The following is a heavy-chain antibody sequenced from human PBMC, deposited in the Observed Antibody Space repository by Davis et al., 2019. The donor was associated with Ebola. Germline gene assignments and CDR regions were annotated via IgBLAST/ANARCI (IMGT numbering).Heavy chain of an antibody. CDR1: GFTFSSYA. Sequence: GGSLRLSCAASGFTFSSYAMHWVRQAPGKGLEWVAVISYDGSNKYYADSVKGRFTISRDNAKNSLYLQMNSLRDEDTAVYYCARVEEFYDFWSGFPSYYYGMDVWGQGTTVTVSS. CDR3: ARVEEFYDFWSGFPSYYYGMDV. J-gene: IGHJ6*02. V-gene: IGHV3-30-3*01. D-gene: IGHD3-3*01. CDR2: ISYDGSNK.